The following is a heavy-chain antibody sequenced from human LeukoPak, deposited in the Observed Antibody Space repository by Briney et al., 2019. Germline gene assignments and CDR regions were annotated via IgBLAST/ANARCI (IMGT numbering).Heavy chain of an antibody. D-gene: IGHD5-18*01. CDR3: ARRSGYSYGWHDAFDI. V-gene: IGHV4-4*07. CDR2: IYTSGST. J-gene: IGHJ3*02. CDR1: GGSISSYY. Sequence: SETLSLTCTVSGGSISSYYWGWIRQPAGKGLEWIGRIYTSGSTNYNPSLKSRVTMSVDTSKNQFSLKLSSVTAADTAVYYCARRSGYSYGWHDAFDIWGQGTMVTVSS.